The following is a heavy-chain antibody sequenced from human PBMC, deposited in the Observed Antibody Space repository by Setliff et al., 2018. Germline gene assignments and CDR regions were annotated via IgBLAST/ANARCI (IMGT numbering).Heavy chain of an antibody. Sequence: PGGSLRLSCAASGFTFSTYDMHWVRQATGKGLEWVSAIGTGGDTYYADSVKGRFTISRENAKNSFYLQMDFLTAVDTAAYYCARGSYHPTWYPPRVYYYMDVWGKGATVTVSS. V-gene: IGHV3-13*01. J-gene: IGHJ6*03. CDR1: GFTFSTYD. CDR2: IGTGGDT. CDR3: ARGSYHPTWYPPRVYYYMDV. D-gene: IGHD6-13*01.